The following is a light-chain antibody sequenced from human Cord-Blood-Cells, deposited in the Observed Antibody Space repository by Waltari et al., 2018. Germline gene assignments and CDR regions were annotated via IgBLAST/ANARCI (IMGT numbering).Light chain of an antibody. CDR1: SSNTGAGYH. CDR2: GNS. J-gene: IGLJ1*01. Sequence: QSVLTQPPSVSGAPGQRVTISCTGPSSNTGAGYHVHWYQQLPGTAPKLLIYGNSNRPSGVPDRFSGSKSGTSASLAITGLQAEDEADYYCQSYDSSLSGYVFGTGTKVTVL. CDR3: QSYDSSLSGYV. V-gene: IGLV1-40*01.